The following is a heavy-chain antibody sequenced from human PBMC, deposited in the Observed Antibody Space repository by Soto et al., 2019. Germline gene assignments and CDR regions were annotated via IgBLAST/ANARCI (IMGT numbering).Heavy chain of an antibody. D-gene: IGHD6-13*01. J-gene: IGHJ1*01. CDR3: AGGATGRAPFQH. CDR2: SRNKVNSYTT. V-gene: IGHV3-72*01. Sequence: EVQLVESGGGLVQPGGSLRLSCAASEFTLSDHFMDWVRQAPGKGLEWVGRSRNKVNSYTTEYAASVKGRFTISRDDSKNSLYQQMSSLKTEDTAVYYCAGGATGRAPFQHWGQGTLVTVSS. CDR1: EFTLSDHF.